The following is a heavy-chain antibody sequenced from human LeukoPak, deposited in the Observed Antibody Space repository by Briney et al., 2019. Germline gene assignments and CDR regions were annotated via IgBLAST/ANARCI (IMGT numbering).Heavy chain of an antibody. D-gene: IGHD3-22*01. Sequence: SETLSLTCTVSGGSISSYYWSWIRQPPGKGLEWIGYIYYSGSTNYNPSLKSRVTISVDTSKNQFSLKLSSVTAADTAVYYCARVFPYYYDSSGYYGPFDYWGQGTLVTASS. CDR1: GGSISSYY. CDR3: ARVFPYYYDSSGYYGPFDY. CDR2: IYYSGST. J-gene: IGHJ4*02. V-gene: IGHV4-59*01.